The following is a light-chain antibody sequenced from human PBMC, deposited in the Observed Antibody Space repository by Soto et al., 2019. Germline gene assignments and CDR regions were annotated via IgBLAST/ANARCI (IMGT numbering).Light chain of an antibody. CDR3: QQYGSSPPFT. J-gene: IGKJ5*01. CDR1: QSVSSSY. CDR2: GAS. Sequence: EIVLTQSPGTLSLSPGERATLSCRASQSVSSSYLAGYQQKPGQAPRLLIYGASSRATGMPDRFSGSGSGTDFTLTISRLEPEDVAVYYCQQYGSSPPFTFGQGTRLEIK. V-gene: IGKV3-20*01.